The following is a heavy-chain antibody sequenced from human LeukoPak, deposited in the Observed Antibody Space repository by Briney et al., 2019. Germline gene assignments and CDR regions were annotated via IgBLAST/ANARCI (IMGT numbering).Heavy chain of an antibody. CDR1: GFXFSDYA. CDR3: ARGLMFGGVIVAHYFDY. CDR2: FSSDGYST. V-gene: IGHV3-64*01. D-gene: IGHD3-16*02. J-gene: IGHJ4*02. Sequence: PGGSLRLSCAASGFXFSDYAIHWVRQAPGKGQEYVSGFSSDGYSTYYANSVKGRFTISRDNSKNTLYLQMGSLRPEDMAVYYCARGLMFGGVIVAHYFDYWGQGTLVTVSS.